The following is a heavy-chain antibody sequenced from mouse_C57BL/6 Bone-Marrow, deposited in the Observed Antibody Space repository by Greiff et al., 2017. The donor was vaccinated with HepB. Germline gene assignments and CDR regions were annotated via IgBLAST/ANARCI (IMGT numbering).Heavy chain of an antibody. J-gene: IGHJ3*01. Sequence: VQLQQSGPELVKPGASVKISCKASGYTFTDYYMNWVKQSHGKSLEWIGDINPNNGGTSYNQKFKGKATLTVVKSSSTAYMQLSSLTSEDSAVYYCARGGFAYWGQGTLVTVSA. CDR3: ARGGFAY. CDR2: INPNNGGT. V-gene: IGHV1-26*01. CDR1: GYTFTDYY.